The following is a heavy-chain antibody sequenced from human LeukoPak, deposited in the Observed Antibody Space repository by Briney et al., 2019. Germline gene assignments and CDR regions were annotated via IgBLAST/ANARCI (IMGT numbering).Heavy chain of an antibody. V-gene: IGHV1-2*02. D-gene: IGHD2-15*01. CDR2: INPNSGGT. J-gene: IGHJ5*02. Sequence: GASVKVSCKASGYTFTGHYMHWVRQAPGQGLEWMGWINPNSGGTNYAQKFQGRVTMTRDTSISTAYMELSRLRSDDTAVYYCARVSVVVVAATFDPWGQGTLVTVSS. CDR3: ARVSVVVVAATFDP. CDR1: GYTFTGHY.